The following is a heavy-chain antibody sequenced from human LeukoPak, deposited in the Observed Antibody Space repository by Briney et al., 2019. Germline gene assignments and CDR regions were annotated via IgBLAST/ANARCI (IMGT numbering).Heavy chain of an antibody. CDR3: AICPFLTGYFDLADY. CDR1: GYSFTSYW. CDR2: IYPGDSDT. V-gene: IGHV5-51*01. J-gene: IGHJ4*02. Sequence: GESLKISCKGSGYSFTSYWIGWVRQMPGKGLEWMGIIYPGDSDTRYSPSFQGQVTISADKSISTAYLQWSSLKASDTAMYYCAICPFLTGYFDLADYWGQGTLVTVSS. D-gene: IGHD3-9*01.